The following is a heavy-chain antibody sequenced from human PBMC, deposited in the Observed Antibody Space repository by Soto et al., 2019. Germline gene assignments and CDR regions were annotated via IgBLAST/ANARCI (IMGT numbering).Heavy chain of an antibody. V-gene: IGHV1-69*13. D-gene: IGHD6-13*01. Sequence: GASVKVSCKASGGTFSSYAISWVRQAPGQGLEWMGEIIPIFGTANYAQKFQGKDTITADESTSTAYMKLSSLRSEDTAKNYSEGIAAAGQDYYYYGMDVWGQGTTVTVSS. CDR3: EGIAAAGQDYYYYGMDV. CDR2: IIPIFGTA. CDR1: GGTFSSYA. J-gene: IGHJ6*02.